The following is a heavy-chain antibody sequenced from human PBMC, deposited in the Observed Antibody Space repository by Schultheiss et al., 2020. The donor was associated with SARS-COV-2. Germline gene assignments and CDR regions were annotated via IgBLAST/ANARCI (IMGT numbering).Heavy chain of an antibody. CDR2: IYAGGTT. Sequence: GESLKISCAASGFTFSSYSMNWVRQAPGKGLEWVSVIYAGGTTYYADSVKGRFTISRDNSKNTLYLQMNSLRAEDTAVYYCAKGSGVYVWGSYFDYWGQGTLVTVSS. D-gene: IGHD3-16*01. CDR1: GFTFSSYS. J-gene: IGHJ4*02. CDR3: AKGSGVYVWGSYFDY. V-gene: IGHV3-NL1*01.